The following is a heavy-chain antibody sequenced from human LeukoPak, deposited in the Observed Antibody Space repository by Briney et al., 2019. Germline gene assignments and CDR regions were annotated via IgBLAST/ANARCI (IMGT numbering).Heavy chain of an antibody. Sequence: SETLSLTCTASGGSISSHYWSWIRQPPGKGLEWIGYIYYSGSTNYNPSLKSRVTISVDTSKNQFSLKLSSVTAADTAVYYCARQWVRGSFDYWGQGTLVTVSS. V-gene: IGHV4-59*11. D-gene: IGHD3-10*01. J-gene: IGHJ4*02. CDR3: ARQWVRGSFDY. CDR2: IYYSGST. CDR1: GGSISSHY.